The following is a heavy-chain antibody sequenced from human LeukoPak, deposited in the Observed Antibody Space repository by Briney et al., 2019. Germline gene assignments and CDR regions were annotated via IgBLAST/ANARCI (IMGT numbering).Heavy chain of an antibody. D-gene: IGHD6-25*01. V-gene: IGHV3-74*01. J-gene: IGHJ6*03. Sequence: GGSLRLSCAASVFTFSNYWMHWVRQAPGKGLGWVSRINSDGSSTNYADSVKGRFTISRENAKNSLYLQMNSLRAGDTAVYYCARDRGRYHMYGWGKGTTVTISS. CDR3: ARDRGRYHMYG. CDR2: INSDGSST. CDR1: VFTFSNYW.